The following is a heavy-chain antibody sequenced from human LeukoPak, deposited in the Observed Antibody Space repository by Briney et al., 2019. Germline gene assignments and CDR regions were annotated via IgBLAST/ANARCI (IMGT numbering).Heavy chain of an antibody. V-gene: IGHV1-46*01. J-gene: IGHJ3*02. CDR3: ARATDCSSTSCYYAFDI. Sequence: GASVKVSCKASGYTFTSYYMHWVRQAPGQGLEWMGIINPSGGSTSYAQKFQGRVTMTRDMSTSTVYMELSSLRSEDTAVYYCARATDCSSTSCYYAFDIWGQGTMVTVSS. D-gene: IGHD2-2*01. CDR2: INPSGGST. CDR1: GYTFTSYY.